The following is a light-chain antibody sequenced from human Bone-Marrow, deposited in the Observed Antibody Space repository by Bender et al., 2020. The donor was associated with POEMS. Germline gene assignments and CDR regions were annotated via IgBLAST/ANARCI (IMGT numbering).Light chain of an antibody. CDR3: QSYDNSLGGWV. Sequence: QSVLTQPPSTSGTPGQRATISCTGSSSNTGSGYDINWYQHLPGTAPKLLIYGYNNRPSGVPDRFSGSKSGTSASLAITGLQAEDEGDYYCQSYDNSLGGWVFGGGTKLTVL. CDR1: SSNTGSGYD. CDR2: GYN. J-gene: IGLJ3*02. V-gene: IGLV1-40*01.